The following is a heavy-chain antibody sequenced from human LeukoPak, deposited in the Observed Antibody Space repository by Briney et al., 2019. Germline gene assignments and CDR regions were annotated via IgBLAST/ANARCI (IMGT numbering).Heavy chain of an antibody. V-gene: IGHV3-30*18. J-gene: IGHJ2*01. D-gene: IGHD6-13*01. CDR3: AKDVGDSSSWDDLAWYFDL. CDR2: ISYDGSNK. CDR1: GFTFSSYG. Sequence: PGRSLRLSCAASGFTFSSYGMHWVRQAPGKGLEWVAVISYDGSNKYYADSVKGRFTISRDNSKNTLYLQMNSLRAEDTAVYYCAKDVGDSSSWDDLAWYFDLWGRGTLVTVSS.